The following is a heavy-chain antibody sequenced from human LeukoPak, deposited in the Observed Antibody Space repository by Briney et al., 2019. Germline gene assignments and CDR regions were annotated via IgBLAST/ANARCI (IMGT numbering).Heavy chain of an antibody. D-gene: IGHD2-15*01. J-gene: IGHJ4*02. CDR1: GVTVSSYS. Sequence: GGSLRLSCAASGVTVSSYSMNWVCQAPGKGLEWVSYISSSSSTIYYADSVKGRFTISRDNAKNSLYLQMNGLRAEDTAVYYCARRLLWGQGTPVTVSS. V-gene: IGHV3-48*01. CDR2: ISSSSSTI. CDR3: ARRLL.